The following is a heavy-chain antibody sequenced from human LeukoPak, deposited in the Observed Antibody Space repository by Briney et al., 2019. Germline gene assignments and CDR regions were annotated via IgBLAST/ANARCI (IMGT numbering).Heavy chain of an antibody. V-gene: IGHV1-69*13. J-gene: IGHJ4*02. CDR2: IIPIFGTA. CDR1: GGTFSSYA. Sequence: SVKVSRKASGGTFSSYAISWVRQAPGQGLEWMGGIIPIFGTANYAQKFQGRVTITADESTSTAYMELSSLRSEDTAVYYCASLVLEPSNIDYWGQGTLVTVSS. D-gene: IGHD1-1*01. CDR3: ASLVLEPSNIDY.